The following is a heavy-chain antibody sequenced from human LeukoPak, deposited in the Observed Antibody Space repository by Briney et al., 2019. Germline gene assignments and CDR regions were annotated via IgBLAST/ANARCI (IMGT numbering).Heavy chain of an antibody. D-gene: IGHD3-10*01. CDR1: GFTFSSYS. CDR3: ARDRMVRGVGGYYFDY. J-gene: IGHJ4*02. Sequence: GGSLRLSCAASGFTFSSYSMIWVRQAPGKGLEWVSYISDSSHAIYHADSVKGRFTISRDNAKDSLYLQMNSLRAEDTAVYYCARDRMVRGVGGYYFDYWGQGTLVTVSS. CDR2: ISDSSHAI. V-gene: IGHV3-48*01.